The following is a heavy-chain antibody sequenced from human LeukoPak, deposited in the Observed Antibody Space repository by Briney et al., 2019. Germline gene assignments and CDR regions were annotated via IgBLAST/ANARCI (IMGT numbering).Heavy chain of an antibody. J-gene: IGHJ3*02. CDR2: IRYDGSNK. D-gene: IGHD3-10*01. CDR1: GFTFSSYG. CDR3: AKDLEIGFGTSGAFDI. Sequence: GGSLRLSCAASGFTFSSYGIHWVRQAPGKGLEWVAFIRYDGSNKYYADSVKGRFTISRDNSKNTLYLQMNSLRAEDTAMYYCAKDLEIGFGTSGAFDIWGQGTMVTVSS. V-gene: IGHV3-30*02.